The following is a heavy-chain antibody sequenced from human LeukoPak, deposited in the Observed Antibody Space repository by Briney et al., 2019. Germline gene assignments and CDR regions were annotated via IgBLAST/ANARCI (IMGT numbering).Heavy chain of an antibody. J-gene: IGHJ4*02. D-gene: IGHD2-15*01. Sequence: ASVKVSCKASGYTFTSYGISWVRQAPGQGLEWMGWINPNSGGTNYAQKFQGRVTMTRDTSISTAYMELSRLRSDDTAVYYCARVHCSGGSCYSFDYWGQGTLVTVSS. CDR1: GYTFTSYG. CDR3: ARVHCSGGSCYSFDY. CDR2: INPNSGGT. V-gene: IGHV1-2*02.